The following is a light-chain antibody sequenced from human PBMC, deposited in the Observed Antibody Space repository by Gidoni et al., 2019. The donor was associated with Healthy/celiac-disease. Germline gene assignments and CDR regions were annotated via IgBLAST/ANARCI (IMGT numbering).Light chain of an antibody. V-gene: IGKV1-5*03. CDR1: QSISSW. CDR2: KAS. J-gene: IGKJ1*01. Sequence: DTQMTQSPSTLSASVGDSVTIPCRASQSISSWLAWYQQTPGKDPKLLIYKASSLESGVPSRFSGSGAGTEFTLTISSLQPDDFATYYCQQYNSYPWTCGQGTKVEIK. CDR3: QQYNSYPWT.